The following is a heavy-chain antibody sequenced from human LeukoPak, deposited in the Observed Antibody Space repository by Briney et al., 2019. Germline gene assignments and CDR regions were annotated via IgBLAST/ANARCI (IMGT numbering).Heavy chain of an antibody. D-gene: IGHD3-10*01. CDR3: ARDLYIYGFFDY. Sequence: GGSLRLSCAASGFTVSSNYMSWVRQAPGKGLEWVSVIYSGGTTYYADSVKGRFTISRDNSKNTLYLQMNSLRPEDTAVYYCARDLYIYGFFDYWGQGTLVTVSS. J-gene: IGHJ4*02. CDR1: GFTVSSNY. CDR2: IYSGGTT. V-gene: IGHV3-66*02.